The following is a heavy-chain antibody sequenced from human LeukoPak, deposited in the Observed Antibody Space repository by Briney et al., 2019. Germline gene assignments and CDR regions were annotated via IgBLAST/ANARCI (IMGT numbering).Heavy chain of an antibody. V-gene: IGHV4-34*01. Sequence: SETLSLTCAVYGGSFSGYYWSWIRQPPGKGLEWIGEINHSGSTNYNPSLNSRVTISVDTSKNQFSLKLSSVTAADTAVYYCARKPHYYDSGRYFDYWGQGTLVTVSS. CDR3: ARKPHYYDSGRYFDY. CDR1: GGSFSGYY. D-gene: IGHD3-22*01. CDR2: INHSGST. J-gene: IGHJ4*02.